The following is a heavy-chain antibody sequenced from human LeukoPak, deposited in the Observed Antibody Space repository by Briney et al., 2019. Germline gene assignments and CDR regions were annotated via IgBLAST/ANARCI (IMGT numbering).Heavy chain of an antibody. J-gene: IGHJ4*02. D-gene: IGHD4-23*01. CDR1: GGSITSNSYY. CDR3: ARLQTYGGDPHYPDY. Sequence: SETLSLTCTVSGGSITSNSYYWGWIRQPPGKGLEWIGSITYSGSTYYNPSLKSRVTISVDTSKNQFSLKLSSVTAADTAVYYCARLQTYGGDPHYPDYWGQGTLVTVSS. CDR2: ITYSGST. V-gene: IGHV4-39*07.